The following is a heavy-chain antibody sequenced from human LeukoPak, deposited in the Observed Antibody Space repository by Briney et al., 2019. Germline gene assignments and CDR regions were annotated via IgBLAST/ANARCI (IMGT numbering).Heavy chain of an antibody. CDR3: ATRLYYYDSSGYYNIFL. Sequence: PGGSLRLSCAASGFTFSSYAMHWVRQAPGKGLEWVAVISYDGSNKYYADSVKGRFTISRDNSKNTLYLQMNSLRAEDTAVYYCATRLYYYDSSGYYNIFLWGQGTLVTVSS. D-gene: IGHD3-22*01. CDR1: GFTFSSYA. J-gene: IGHJ4*02. V-gene: IGHV3-30*04. CDR2: ISYDGSNK.